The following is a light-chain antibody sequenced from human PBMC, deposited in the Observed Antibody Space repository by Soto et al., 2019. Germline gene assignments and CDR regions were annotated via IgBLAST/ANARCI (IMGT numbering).Light chain of an antibody. CDR2: GAS. CDR1: QSVSSN. Sequence: EIVMAQSPATLSLSPWERATLSCRARQSVSSNLAWYQQSPGQTPTLLICGASTRAPGVPANFRGSGSGTEFTLTINGLQSEHFALYWCQQYDNWPPTFGGGTKV. CDR3: QQYDNWPPT. V-gene: IGKV3-15*01. J-gene: IGKJ4*01.